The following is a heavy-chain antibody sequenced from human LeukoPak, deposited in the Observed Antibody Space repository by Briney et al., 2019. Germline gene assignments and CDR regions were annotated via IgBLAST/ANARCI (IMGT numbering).Heavy chain of an antibody. CDR2: IKEDGSER. D-gene: IGHD4-17*01. V-gene: IGHV3-7*03. CDR1: GFTFSSYA. Sequence: PGGSLRLSCAASGFTFSSYAMSWVRQTPGKGLEWVASIKEDGSERQYVDSVKGRFSISRDNTKGSLFLQLNSLRAEDTAVYYCAKYYGDYILDWFDPWGQGTLVTVSS. J-gene: IGHJ5*02. CDR3: AKYYGDYILDWFDP.